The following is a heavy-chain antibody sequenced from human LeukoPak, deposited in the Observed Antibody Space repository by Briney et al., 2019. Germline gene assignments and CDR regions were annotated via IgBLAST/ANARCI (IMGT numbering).Heavy chain of an antibody. D-gene: IGHD2/OR15-2a*01. Sequence: PSETLSLTCTVSGGSISSYYWSWIRQPAGKGLEWIGEINHSGSTNYNPSLKSRVTISVDTSKNQFSLKLSSVTAADTAVYYCAREGTLPYYYYYYMDVWGKGTTVTVSS. CDR3: AREGTLPYYYYYYMDV. CDR1: GGSISSYY. V-gene: IGHV4-34*01. CDR2: INHSGST. J-gene: IGHJ6*03.